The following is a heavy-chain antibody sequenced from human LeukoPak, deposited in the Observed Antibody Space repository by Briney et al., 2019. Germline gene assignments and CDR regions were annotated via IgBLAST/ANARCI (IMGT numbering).Heavy chain of an antibody. D-gene: IGHD2-2*01. Sequence: SETLSLTCSVSGGSIRSNSYWGWVRQPPGKGLEWIGTIDQNGNTYFDPSFQSRVTISIDTSKNQFSLRLNSITAAHTAIYYCARDQVPAAGKVDPWGQGTQVTVSS. CDR3: ARDQVPAAGKVDP. V-gene: IGHV4-39*02. J-gene: IGHJ5*02. CDR2: IDQNGNT. CDR1: GGSIRSNSY.